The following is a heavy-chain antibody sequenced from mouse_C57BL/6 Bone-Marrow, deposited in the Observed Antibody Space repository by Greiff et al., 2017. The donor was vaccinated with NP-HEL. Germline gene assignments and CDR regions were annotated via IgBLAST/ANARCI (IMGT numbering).Heavy chain of an antibody. D-gene: IGHD1-1*01. Sequence: EVQGVESGGGLVKPGGSLKLSCAASGFTFSDYGMHWVRQAPEKGLEWVAYFSSGSSTIYYADTVKGRFTISRDNAKNTLFLQMTSLRSEDTAMYYCARGDYGSSVVGYWGQGTSVTVSS. CDR2: FSSGSSTI. J-gene: IGHJ4*01. V-gene: IGHV5-17*01. CDR3: ARGDYGSSVVGY. CDR1: GFTFSDYG.